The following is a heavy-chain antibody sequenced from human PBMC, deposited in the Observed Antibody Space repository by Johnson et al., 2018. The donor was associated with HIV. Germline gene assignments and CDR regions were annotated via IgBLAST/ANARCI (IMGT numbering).Heavy chain of an antibody. J-gene: IGHJ3*02. CDR2: ISYDGSNK. D-gene: IGHD7-27*01. CDR3: AKGLKLGSGDDAFDI. Sequence: QMLLVESGGGVVQPGRSLRLSCAASGFTFSSYAMHWVRQAPGKGLEWVAVISYDGSNKYYADFVTGRFTISRDNSKNTLYLQMNSLRSEDTAVYYCAKGLKLGSGDDAFDIWGQGTMVTVSS. V-gene: IGHV3-30*04. CDR1: GFTFSSYA.